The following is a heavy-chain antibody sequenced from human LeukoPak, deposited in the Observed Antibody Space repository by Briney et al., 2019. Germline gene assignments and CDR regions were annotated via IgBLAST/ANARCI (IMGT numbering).Heavy chain of an antibody. CDR2: IHGGDNT. CDR1: GFTVSSLY. J-gene: IGHJ4*02. V-gene: IGHV3-53*01. CDR3: AKNRGDAYNTFDC. D-gene: IGHD5-24*01. Sequence: GRCLGLFCAVSGFTVSSLYMSCVPQAPGKGREWVSSIHGGDNTFYADSVKGRFTISRDNSKNTLYLQVNSLRAEDTAVYYCAKNRGDAYNTFDCWGQGTLLTVSS.